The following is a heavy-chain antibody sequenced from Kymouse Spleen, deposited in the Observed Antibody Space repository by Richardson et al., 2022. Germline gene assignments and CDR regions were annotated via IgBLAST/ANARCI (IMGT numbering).Heavy chain of an antibody. J-gene: IGHJ6*02. CDR2: IYHSGST. V-gene: IGHV4-4*02. CDR3: ARDPNWNYGYYYYGMDV. Sequence: QVQLQESGPGLVKPSGTLSLTCAVSGGSISSSNWWSWVRQPPGKGLEWIGEIYHSGSTNYNPSLKSRVTISVDKSKNQFSLKLSSVTAADTAVYYCARDPNWNYGYYYYGMDVWGQGTTVTVSS. CDR1: GGSISSSNW. D-gene: IGHD1-7*01.